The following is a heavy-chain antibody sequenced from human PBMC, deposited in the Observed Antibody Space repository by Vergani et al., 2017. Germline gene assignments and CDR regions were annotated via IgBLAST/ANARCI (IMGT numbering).Heavy chain of an antibody. V-gene: IGHV3-23*04. CDR1: GFTFDDYA. J-gene: IGHJ4*02. CDR3: AKDSLPPGPY. CDR2: ISGSGGST. Sequence: EVQLVESGGGLVQPGRSLRLSCAASGFTFDDYAMHWVRQAPGKGLEWVSGISGSGGSTYYADSVKGRFTISRDNSKNTLYLQMNSLRAEDTAVYYCAKDSLPPGPYWGQGTLVTVSS.